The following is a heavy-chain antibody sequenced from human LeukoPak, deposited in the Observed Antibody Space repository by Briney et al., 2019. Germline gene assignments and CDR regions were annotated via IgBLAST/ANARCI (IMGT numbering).Heavy chain of an antibody. D-gene: IGHD4-17*01. V-gene: IGHV3-74*01. CDR1: GFTFSHFW. J-gene: IGHJ3*02. CDR3: ARMTTVTTEGI. Sequence: GGSLRLSCAASGFTFSHFWIHWVRQAPGKGLVWVSRINSDGSDTIYADSVKGRYTSSRDNAKNILYLQMNNLRAEDTAVYYCARMTTVTTEGIWGQGTMVTVSS. CDR2: INSDGSDT.